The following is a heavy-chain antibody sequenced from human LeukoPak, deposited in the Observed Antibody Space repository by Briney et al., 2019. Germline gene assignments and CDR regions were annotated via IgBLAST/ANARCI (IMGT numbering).Heavy chain of an antibody. J-gene: IGHJ4*02. CDR3: ARDLGYDSSGYHY. CDR1: GYTFTGYY. CDR2: INPNSGGT. D-gene: IGHD3-22*01. V-gene: IGHV1-2*02. Sequence: GASVTVSCKASGYTFTGYYMHWVRQAPGQGLEWMGWINPNSGGTNYAQKFQGRVTMTRDTSISTAYMELSRLRSGDTAVYYCARDLGYDSSGYHYWGQGTLVTVSS.